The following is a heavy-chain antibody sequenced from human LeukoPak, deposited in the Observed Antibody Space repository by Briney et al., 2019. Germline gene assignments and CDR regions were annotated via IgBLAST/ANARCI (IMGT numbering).Heavy chain of an antibody. D-gene: IGHD1-26*01. CDR3: AKTPYSGSLRAFDI. J-gene: IGHJ3*02. Sequence: PGGSLRLSCAASGFTSSSYAMHWVRQAPGKGLEWVAVISYDGSNKYYADSVKGRFTISRDNSKNTLYLQMNSLRAEDTAVYYCAKTPYSGSLRAFDIWGQGTMVTVSS. CDR2: ISYDGSNK. V-gene: IGHV3-30*04. CDR1: GFTSSSYA.